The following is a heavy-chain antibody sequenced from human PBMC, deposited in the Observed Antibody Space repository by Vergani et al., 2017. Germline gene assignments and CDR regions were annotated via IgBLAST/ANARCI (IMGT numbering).Heavy chain of an antibody. CDR3: ARSITMVRGVRTRDWFDP. V-gene: IGHV1-45*03. CDR1: GYTFTYRY. Sequence: QVQLVQSGAEVKKPGASVKVSCKASGYTFTYRYLHWVRQAPRQALEWMGWITPFNGNTNYAQKFQDRVTITRDRSMSTAYMELSSLRSEDTAMYYCARSITMVRGVRTRDWFDPWGQGTLVTVSS. D-gene: IGHD3-10*01. CDR2: ITPFNGNT. J-gene: IGHJ5*02.